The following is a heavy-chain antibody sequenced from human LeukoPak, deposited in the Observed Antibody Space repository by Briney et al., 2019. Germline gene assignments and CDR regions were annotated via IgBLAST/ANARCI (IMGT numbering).Heavy chain of an antibody. CDR3: AADNLLEGY. J-gene: IGHJ4*02. CDR1: GFTFSSSA. V-gene: IGHV1-58*02. D-gene: IGHD1-1*01. Sequence: SVKVSCKASGFTFSSSAMQWVRQARGQRLEWIGWIVVGSGNTNYAQRFQERVTITRDMSTTTVYMELSSLRSEDTAVYYCAADNLLEGYWGQGTLVTVSS. CDR2: IVVGSGNT.